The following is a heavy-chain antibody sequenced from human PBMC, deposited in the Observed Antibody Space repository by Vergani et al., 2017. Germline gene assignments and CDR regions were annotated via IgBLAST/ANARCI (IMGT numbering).Heavy chain of an antibody. V-gene: IGHV4-59*01. D-gene: IGHD2-21*02. CDR3: ANYKADCGSDCYLS. J-gene: IGHJ5*02. CDR1: SGSISPYY. Sequence: QVQLQESGPGLVKPSETLSLTCTVSSGSISPYYWNWIRQPPGKGPEWIGYIYYTGSADYNPSLKGRVTISLDTSKNQFSLGLRSVTAADTAVYYCANYKADCGSDCYLSWGQGTLVTVSS. CDR2: IYYTGSA.